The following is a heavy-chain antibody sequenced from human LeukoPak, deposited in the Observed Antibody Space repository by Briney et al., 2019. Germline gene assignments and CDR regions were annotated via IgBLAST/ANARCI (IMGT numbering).Heavy chain of an antibody. D-gene: IGHD3-22*01. CDR2: IIPIFGTA. J-gene: IGHJ4*02. CDR3: ARDRKSYYDSSGYSDYFDY. V-gene: IGHV1-69*01. CDR1: GGTFSGYA. Sequence: SSVKVSCKASGGTFSGYAISWVRQAPGQGLEWMGGIIPIFGTANYAQKFQGRVTITADESTSTAYMELSSLRSEDTAVYYCARDRKSYYDSSGYSDYFDYWGQGTLVTVSS.